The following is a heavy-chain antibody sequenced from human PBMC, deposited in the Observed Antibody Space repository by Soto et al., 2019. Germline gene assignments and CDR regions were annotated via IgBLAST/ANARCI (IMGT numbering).Heavy chain of an antibody. J-gene: IGHJ4*02. Sequence: EVQLVESGGGLVQPGGSLKLSCAASGFTFSGSAMHWVRQASGKGLEWVGRIRSKANSYATAYAASVKGRFTISRDDSKNTAYLQMNSLKTEDTAVYYCTSPMTTVTTVDYRGQGTLVTVSS. V-gene: IGHV3-73*02. D-gene: IGHD4-4*01. CDR2: IRSKANSYAT. CDR1: GFTFSGSA. CDR3: TSPMTTVTTVDY.